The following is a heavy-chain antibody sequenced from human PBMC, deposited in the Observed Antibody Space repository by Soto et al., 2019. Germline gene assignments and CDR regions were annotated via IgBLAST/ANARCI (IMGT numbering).Heavy chain of an antibody. CDR3: ARVVASGNVDY. CDR2: IYYSGST. J-gene: IGHJ4*02. V-gene: IGHV4-59*01. Sequence: QVQLQESGPGLVKPSATLSLTCTVSGGSISSYYWSWIRQPPGKGLEWIGYIYYSGSTNYNPSLKSRVTISVDTSKNQFSLKLSSVTAADTAVYYCARVVASGNVDYWGQGTLVTVSS. CDR1: GGSISSYY. D-gene: IGHD5-12*01.